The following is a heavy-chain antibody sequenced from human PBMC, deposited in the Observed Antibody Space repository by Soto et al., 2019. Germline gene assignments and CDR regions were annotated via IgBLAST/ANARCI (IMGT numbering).Heavy chain of an antibody. Sequence: QVQLVESGGGVVQPGRSLRLSCAASGFTFSSYGMHWVRQAPGKGLEWVAVIWYDGSNKYYADSVKGRFTISRENSKNTLYSQMIILIPENRPVSYCASLHYPYCSSTSCYFSTFDLWGQGTMVTVSS. V-gene: IGHV3-33*01. CDR2: IWYDGSNK. J-gene: IGHJ3*01. CDR1: GFTFSSYG. CDR3: ASLHYPYCSSTSCYFSTFDL. D-gene: IGHD2-2*01.